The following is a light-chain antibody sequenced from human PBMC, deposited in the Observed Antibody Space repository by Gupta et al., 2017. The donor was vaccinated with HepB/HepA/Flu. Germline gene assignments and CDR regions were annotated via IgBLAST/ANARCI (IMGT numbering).Light chain of an antibody. V-gene: IGKV3-15*01. Sequence: EIVMTHSPATLSVSPGARATLSCRASQTVSGNLAWYRQKPGQEPRLLIYDAATRATGIPDRLSVSGSGTEFTLTISSLQSEDFAVYYCQQYNNWTPLTFGQGTRLEIK. CDR2: DAA. CDR1: QTVSGN. CDR3: QQYNNWTPLT. J-gene: IGKJ5*01.